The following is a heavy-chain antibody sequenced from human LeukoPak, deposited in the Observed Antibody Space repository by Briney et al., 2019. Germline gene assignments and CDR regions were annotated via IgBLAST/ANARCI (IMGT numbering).Heavy chain of an antibody. D-gene: IGHD3-3*01. V-gene: IGHV3-23*01. Sequence: PGGSLRLSCAASGYTFSSYAMSWVRQAPGKGLEWVSAISGSGGSTYYADSVKGRVTISRDNSKNTLYLQMNSLRSEDTAVYYCAKDDYDFWSGYLTAPYYFDYWGQGTLVTVSS. CDR2: ISGSGGST. CDR1: GYTFSSYA. J-gene: IGHJ4*02. CDR3: AKDDYDFWSGYLTAPYYFDY.